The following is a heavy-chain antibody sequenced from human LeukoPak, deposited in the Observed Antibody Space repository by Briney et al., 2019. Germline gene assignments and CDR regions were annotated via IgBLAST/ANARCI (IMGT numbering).Heavy chain of an antibody. J-gene: IGHJ4*02. CDR3: ARDSSSSWTSFDY. Sequence: ASVNVSCKASGYTFTAYHMHWVRQAPGQGLEWMGRINPNSGGTNFAQKFQGRVTMTRDTSISTAYMELSRLSSDDTAVYYCARDSSSSWTSFDYWGQGTLVTVSS. CDR2: INPNSGGT. D-gene: IGHD6-13*01. V-gene: IGHV1-2*06. CDR1: GYTFTAYH.